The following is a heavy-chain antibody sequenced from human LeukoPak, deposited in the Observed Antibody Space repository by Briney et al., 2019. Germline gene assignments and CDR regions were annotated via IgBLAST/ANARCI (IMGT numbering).Heavy chain of an antibody. CDR1: GGSFSGYY. CDR2: IYYSGST. Sequence: PSETLSLTCAVYGGSFSGYYWSWIRQPPGKGLEWIGYIYYSGSTDNNPSLKSRVTISVDTSKNQFSLKLSSVTAADTAVYYCVRGKSKFDYWGQGTLVTVSS. CDR3: VRGKSKFDY. J-gene: IGHJ4*02. V-gene: IGHV4-34*01.